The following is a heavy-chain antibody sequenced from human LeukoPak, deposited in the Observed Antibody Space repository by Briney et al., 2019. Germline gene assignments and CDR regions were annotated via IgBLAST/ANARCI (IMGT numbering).Heavy chain of an antibody. CDR2: IGGTGVRT. V-gene: IGHV3-23*01. CDR1: GFTFSSYA. Sequence: GGSLRLSCASSGFTFSSYAMSWVRQAPGKGLEWVSTIGGTGVRTYYADSVKGRFTISRDNSKNTLYLQINSLRAEDTAVYFCAKDRLGGPYFFHYWGQGALVTVSS. CDR3: AKDRLGGPYFFHY. D-gene: IGHD3-16*01. J-gene: IGHJ4*02.